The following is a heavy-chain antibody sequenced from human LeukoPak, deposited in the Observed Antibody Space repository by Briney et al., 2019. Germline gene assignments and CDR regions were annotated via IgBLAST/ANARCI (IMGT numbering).Heavy chain of an antibody. D-gene: IGHD2-2*01. J-gene: IGHJ4*02. CDR1: GGSISSYY. Sequence: PSETLSLTCNVSGGSISSYYWSWIRQPPGKGLEWIGYIYYSGSTNYNPSLKSRVTISVDTSKNQFSLKLSSVTAADTAVYYCARAPGYCSSTSCYAPRAFDYWGQGTLVTVSS. CDR3: ARAPGYCSSTSCYAPRAFDY. CDR2: IYYSGST. V-gene: IGHV4-59*01.